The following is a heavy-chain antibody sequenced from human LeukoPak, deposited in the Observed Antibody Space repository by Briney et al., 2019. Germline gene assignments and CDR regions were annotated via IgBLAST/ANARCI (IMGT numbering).Heavy chain of an antibody. CDR1: GGSISSYY. CDR2: IYYSGST. Sequence: SETLSLTCTVSGGSISSYYWSWIRQPPGKGLEWIGYIYYSGSTNYNPSLKSRRVTISVDTSKNQFSLKLSSVTAADTAVYYCARKGKQWLVPLSYYFDYWGQGTLVTVSS. CDR3: ARKGKQWLVPLSYYFDY. D-gene: IGHD6-19*01. J-gene: IGHJ4*02. V-gene: IGHV4-59*12.